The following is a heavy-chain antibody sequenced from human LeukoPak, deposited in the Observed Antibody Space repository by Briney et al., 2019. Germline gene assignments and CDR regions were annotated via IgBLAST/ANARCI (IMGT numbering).Heavy chain of an antibody. CDR2: IYHSGST. Sequence: SETLSLTCVVSGGSISSTNWWSWVRQPPGKGLEWIGEIYHSGSTNYNPSLKSRVTISVDTSKNQFSLKLSSVTAADTAVYYCAALSDSSGYSNHYWGQGTLVTVSS. D-gene: IGHD3-22*01. J-gene: IGHJ4*02. CDR1: GGSISSTNW. V-gene: IGHV4-4*02. CDR3: AALSDSSGYSNHY.